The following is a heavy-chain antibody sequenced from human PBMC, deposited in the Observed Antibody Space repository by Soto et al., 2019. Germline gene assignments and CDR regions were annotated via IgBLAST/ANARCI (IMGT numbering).Heavy chain of an antibody. D-gene: IGHD2-2*01. CDR2: MNPNSGNT. CDR1: GYTFPSYD. V-gene: IGHV1-8*01. J-gene: IGHJ4*02. Sequence: QVQLVQSGAEVKKSGASVKVSCKASGYTFPSYDLNWVRQATGQGPEWMGWMNPNSGNTGYAQKFQGRVTMTRNNSISTAYMELSSLRSEDTAVYYCARGTRVFDSWGQGTLVTVSS. CDR3: ARGTRVFDS.